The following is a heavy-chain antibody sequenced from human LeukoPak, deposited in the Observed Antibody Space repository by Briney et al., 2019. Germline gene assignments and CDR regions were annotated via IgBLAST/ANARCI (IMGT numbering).Heavy chain of an antibody. V-gene: IGHV4-59*01. Sequence: SETLSLTCTVSGGSISSYYWSWIRQPPGKGLEWIGYIYYSGSTNYNPSLKSRVTISVDTSKNQFSLKLSSVTAADTAVYYCARDAPPMITFGGVIVRGGYFDYWGQGTLVTVSS. J-gene: IGHJ4*02. D-gene: IGHD3-16*02. CDR3: ARDAPPMITFGGVIVRGGYFDY. CDR1: GGSISSYY. CDR2: IYYSGST.